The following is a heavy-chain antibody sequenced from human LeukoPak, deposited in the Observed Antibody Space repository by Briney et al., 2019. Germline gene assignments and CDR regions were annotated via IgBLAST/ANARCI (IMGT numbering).Heavy chain of an antibody. Sequence: GRSLTLSCAASEFIFSNYAMHWVRQPPGKGLEWVAFIYYDGSNQYHAGSVKGRFTISRDNTKLYLQMNSLRAEDTAVYYCARGFCTNTNCFVDSPLDVWGKGTTVTVSS. J-gene: IGHJ6*04. CDR1: EFIFSNYA. V-gene: IGHV3-33*01. CDR2: IYYDGSNQ. CDR3: ARGFCTNTNCFVDSPLDV. D-gene: IGHD2-2*01.